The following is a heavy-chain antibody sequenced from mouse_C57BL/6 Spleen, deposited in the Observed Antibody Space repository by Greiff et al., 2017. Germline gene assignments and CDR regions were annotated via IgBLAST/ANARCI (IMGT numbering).Heavy chain of an antibody. J-gene: IGHJ3*01. Sequence: ESGPGLVKPSQSLSLTCSVTGYSITSGYYWNWIRQFPGNKLEWMGYISYDGSNNYNPSLKNRISITRDTSKNQFFLKLNSVTTEDTATYYCARGYYYGSSGFAYWGQGTLVTVSA. V-gene: IGHV3-6*01. CDR3: ARGYYYGSSGFAY. D-gene: IGHD1-1*01. CDR2: ISYDGSN. CDR1: GYSITSGYY.